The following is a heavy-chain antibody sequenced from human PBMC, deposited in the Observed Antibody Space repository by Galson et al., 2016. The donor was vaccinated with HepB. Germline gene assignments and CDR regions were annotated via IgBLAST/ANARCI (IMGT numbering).Heavy chain of an antibody. J-gene: IGHJ4*02. CDR1: GFTVSSKY. Sequence: SLRLSCAASGFTVSSKYMNWVRQAPGKGLEWVSVIYSGGSTYYADSVKGRFTISRDNSKNTLYLQMNSLRAEDTAVYYCARVWLRYGALDYWGQGTLVTVSS. D-gene: IGHD5-12*01. CDR3: ARVWLRYGALDY. V-gene: IGHV3-66*01. CDR2: IYSGGST.